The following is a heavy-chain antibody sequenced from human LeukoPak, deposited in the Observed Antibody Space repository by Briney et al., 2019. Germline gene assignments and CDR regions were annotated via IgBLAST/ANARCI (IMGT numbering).Heavy chain of an antibody. V-gene: IGHV1-69*05. J-gene: IGHJ4*02. CDR3: AISKYADNSYYFDY. CDR1: VGTFSSYA. Sequence: GASVKVSCKASVGTFSSYAISWVRQAPGQGLEWMGGIIPIFGTANYAQKFQGRVTITTDESTSTAYMELSSLRSEDTAVYYWAISKYADNSYYFDYWGQGTLVTVSS. D-gene: IGHD4-23*01. CDR2: IIPIFGTA.